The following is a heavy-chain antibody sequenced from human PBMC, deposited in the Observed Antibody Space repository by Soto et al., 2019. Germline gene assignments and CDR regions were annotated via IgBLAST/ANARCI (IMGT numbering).Heavy chain of an antibody. CDR1: GGTFSNYA. CDR3: ATPIKYYDSWSGYPPFDY. J-gene: IGHJ4*02. D-gene: IGHD3-3*01. V-gene: IGHV1-69*01. CDR2: IVPVFGTA. Sequence: VKVSCKASGGTFSNYAINWVRQAPGQGLEWLGGIVPVFGTANYAQIFQGRVTITADESTSTAYMELSSLRSEDTAVYYCATPIKYYDSWSGYPPFDYWGQGTLVTVSS.